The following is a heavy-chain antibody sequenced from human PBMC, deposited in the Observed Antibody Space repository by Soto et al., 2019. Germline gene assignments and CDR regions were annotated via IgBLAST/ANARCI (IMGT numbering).Heavy chain of an antibody. Sequence: GGSLRLSCASSGFTFDKYAMHWFRQAPGKGLEWVSGISWNSNTIAYADSVKGRFTISRDNAKNSLYLQMNSLRSEDTAVYYCARDYYGSGSYYKPFDYWGQGTLVTVSS. V-gene: IGHV3-9*01. CDR3: ARDYYGSGSYYKPFDY. J-gene: IGHJ4*02. CDR1: GFTFDKYA. CDR2: ISWNSNTI. D-gene: IGHD3-10*01.